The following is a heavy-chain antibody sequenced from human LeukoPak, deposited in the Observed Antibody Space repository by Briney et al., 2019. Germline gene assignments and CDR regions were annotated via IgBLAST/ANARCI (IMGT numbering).Heavy chain of an antibody. Sequence: GGSLTLSCAASGFTFSSYSMNWVRQAPGKGLEGVSYISSSSCTIYYADSVKGRFTISRDNAKNSLYLQMNSLRAEDTAVYYCARVSQTPGGRGYFDYWGQGTLVTVSS. CDR2: ISSSSCTI. CDR3: ARVSQTPGGRGYFDY. D-gene: IGHD2-15*01. J-gene: IGHJ4*02. V-gene: IGHV3-48*01. CDR1: GFTFSSYS.